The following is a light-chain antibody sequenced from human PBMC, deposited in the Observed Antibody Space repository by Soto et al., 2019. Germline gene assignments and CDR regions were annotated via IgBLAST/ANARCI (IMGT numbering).Light chain of an antibody. CDR2: AAS. J-gene: IGKJ5*01. V-gene: IGKV1-9*01. Sequence: DIQLTQSPSFLSASVGDRVTITCRASQGISNYVLWYQQKPGKAPKLLIYAASTLQSGVASRFSGSGSGTEFTLTIRSLQPEDFAIYYCQHLDSYPITFGQGTRLEIK. CDR3: QHLDSYPIT. CDR1: QGISNY.